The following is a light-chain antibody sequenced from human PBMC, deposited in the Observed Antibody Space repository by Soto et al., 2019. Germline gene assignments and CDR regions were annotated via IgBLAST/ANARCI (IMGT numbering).Light chain of an antibody. Sequence: QSALTQRASVSGSPGQSITISCTGTGSDVGAFNYVSWYQQHPGKAPKLMIYDVNIRPSGVSNRFSGSKSGNTASLTISGLQAEDEADYYCTSWTISTTMKFGGGTKVTVL. CDR3: TSWTISTTMK. V-gene: IGLV2-14*01. CDR2: DVN. CDR1: GSDVGAFNY. J-gene: IGLJ2*01.